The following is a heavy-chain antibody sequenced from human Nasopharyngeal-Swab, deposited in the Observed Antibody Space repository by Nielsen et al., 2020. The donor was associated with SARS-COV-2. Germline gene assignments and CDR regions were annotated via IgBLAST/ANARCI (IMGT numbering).Heavy chain of an antibody. CDR3: AVDYGDYDSYYGMDV. Sequence: GGSLRLSCAASGFTFSSYAMHWVRQAPGKGLEWVAVISYDGSNKYYADSVKGRFTISRDNSKNTLYLQMNSLRSDDTAVYYCAVDYGDYDSYYGMDVWGQGTTVTVSS. J-gene: IGHJ6*02. D-gene: IGHD4-17*01. CDR1: GFTFSSYA. CDR2: ISYDGSNK. V-gene: IGHV3-30-3*01.